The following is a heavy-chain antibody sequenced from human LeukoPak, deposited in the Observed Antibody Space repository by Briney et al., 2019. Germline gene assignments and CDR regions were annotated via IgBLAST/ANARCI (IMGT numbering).Heavy chain of an antibody. CDR1: GFTVSDNH. CDR3: ARDSRYSANGMAV. Sequence: GGSLRLSCAASGFTVSDNHMSWVRQAPGKGLEWVSVFSSSGNTYYADSVKGRFTISRDNSKNTLFLQMNRLRAEDTAVYYCARDSRYSANGMAVWGQGTTVTVSS. V-gene: IGHV3-66*01. D-gene: IGHD5-12*01. J-gene: IGHJ6*02. CDR2: FSSSGNT.